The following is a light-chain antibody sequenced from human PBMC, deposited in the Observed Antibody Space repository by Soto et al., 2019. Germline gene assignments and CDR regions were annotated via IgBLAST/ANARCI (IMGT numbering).Light chain of an antibody. Sequence: VVYQSPAAVSVYPGERATLSCRASQSVSSNLAWYQQKPGQAPRLLIYGASTWATGVPARFSGSGSGTEFTLTISSLQSEDFAVYYCQHYNNRPITFGQGTRLEIK. V-gene: IGKV3-15*01. CDR2: GAS. CDR1: QSVSSN. J-gene: IGKJ5*01. CDR3: QHYNNRPIT.